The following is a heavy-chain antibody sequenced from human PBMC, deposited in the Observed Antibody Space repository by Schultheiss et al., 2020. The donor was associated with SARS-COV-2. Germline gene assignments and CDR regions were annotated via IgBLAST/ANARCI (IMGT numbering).Heavy chain of an antibody. D-gene: IGHD6-19*01. CDR3: AAALAVASSEY. Sequence: SQTLSLTCTVSGGSIGRGSYYWSWVRQPAGKGLEWIGRVYTSGSTNYNPSLKSRVTISLDTSRNQFSLKLSSVTAADTAVYYCAAALAVASSEYWGQGTLVTVSS. J-gene: IGHJ4*02. CDR2: VYTSGST. V-gene: IGHV4-61*02. CDR1: GGSIGRGSYY.